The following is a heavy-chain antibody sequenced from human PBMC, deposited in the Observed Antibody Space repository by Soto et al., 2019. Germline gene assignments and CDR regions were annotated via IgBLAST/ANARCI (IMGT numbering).Heavy chain of an antibody. CDR1: GFTFTSSA. Sequence: SVKVPCKDSGFTFTSSAVQWVRQARGQRREWIGWIVDGSGNTNYAQKFQERVTMTRDMSTSKVYMELSSLRSEDTAVYYCAARSGYSPYYGMDAWGQGTSVPVYS. D-gene: IGHD3-3*01. V-gene: IGHV1-58*01. CDR3: AARSGYSPYYGMDA. CDR2: IVDGSGNT. J-gene: IGHJ6*02.